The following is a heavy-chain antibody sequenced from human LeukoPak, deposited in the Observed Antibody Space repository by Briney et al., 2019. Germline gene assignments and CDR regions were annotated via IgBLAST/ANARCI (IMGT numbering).Heavy chain of an antibody. CDR2: ISSISSSAI. CDR3: ARVAEGGSYVGHYYYYMDV. V-gene: IGHV3-48*01. CDR1: GFTFSSYS. Sequence: PGGSLRLSCAASGFTFSSYSMNWVRQAPGKGLEWVSYISSISSSAIYYADSVKGRFTISRDNAKNSLYLQMNSLRAEDTAVYYCARVAEGGSYVGHYYYYMDVWGKGTTVTVSS. J-gene: IGHJ6*03. D-gene: IGHD1-26*01.